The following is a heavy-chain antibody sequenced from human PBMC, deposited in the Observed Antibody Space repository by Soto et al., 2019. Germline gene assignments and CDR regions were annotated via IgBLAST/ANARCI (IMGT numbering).Heavy chain of an antibody. Sequence: SLALALPSAISGDSVSSNNAACNLIRHSPSRGIEWLGRTYYRSKWYNDYAVSVKSRITIHPDTSKNQFSPQLTSVTPEDTAVYYCARDGSSRCYGDNWFDPWGQGTLVPVSA. CDR1: GDSVSSNNAA. CDR3: ARDGSSRCYGDNWFDP. CDR2: TYYRSKWYN. D-gene: IGHD6-13*01. V-gene: IGHV6-1*01. J-gene: IGHJ5*02.